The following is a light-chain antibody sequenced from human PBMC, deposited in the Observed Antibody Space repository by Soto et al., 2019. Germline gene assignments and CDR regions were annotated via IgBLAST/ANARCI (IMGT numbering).Light chain of an antibody. V-gene: IGLV2-14*01. CDR2: DVS. CDR1: SSDVGGYNY. Sequence: QSALTQPASVSGSPGQSITISCTGTSSDVGGYNYVSWYQQHPGKAPKLMIYDVSNRPSGDSNRFSGSKSGNTASLTISGLQAEDEADYYCSSYTSSSPHVIFGGGTQLTVL. CDR3: SSYTSSSPHVI. J-gene: IGLJ2*01.